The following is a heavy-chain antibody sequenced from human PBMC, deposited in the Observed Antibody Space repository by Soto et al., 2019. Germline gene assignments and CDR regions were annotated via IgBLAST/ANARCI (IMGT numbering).Heavy chain of an antibody. V-gene: IGHV1-69*01. CDR2: IIPIFGTA. CDR3: ARDLNVDSSSYYGMDV. D-gene: IGHD6-6*01. Sequence: QVQLVQSGAEVKKPGSSVKVSCKASGGTFSSYAISWVRQAPGQGLEWMGGIIPIFGTANYAQKFQGRVTITADESTSTAYIELVMRRSEYTAVYYCARDLNVDSSSYYGMDVWGQGTTVTVSS. J-gene: IGHJ6*02. CDR1: GGTFSSYA.